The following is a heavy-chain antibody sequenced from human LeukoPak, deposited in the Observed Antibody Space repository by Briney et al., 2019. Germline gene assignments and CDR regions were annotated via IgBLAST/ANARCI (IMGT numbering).Heavy chain of an antibody. CDR1: GYTFTSYG. CDR2: ISGYNDNT. Sequence: GASVKVSCKASGYTFTSYGISWVRQAPGQGLEWMGWISGYNDNTNYAQQKLQGRVTMTTDTSTSTAYMELRSLRSDDTAVYYCARDLKRGYSSGRYSWGTGSSNDYWGQGTLVTVSS. V-gene: IGHV1-18*01. CDR3: ARDLKRGYSSGRYSWGTGSSNDY. J-gene: IGHJ4*02. D-gene: IGHD6-19*01.